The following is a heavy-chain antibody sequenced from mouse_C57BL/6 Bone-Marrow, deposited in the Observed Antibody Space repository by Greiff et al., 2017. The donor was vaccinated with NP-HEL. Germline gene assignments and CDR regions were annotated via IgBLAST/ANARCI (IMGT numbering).Heavy chain of an antibody. CDR1: GFSLTSYG. Sequence: QVQLQQSGPGLVQPSQSLPITCTVSGFSLTSYGVHWVRQSPGKGLEWLGVIWSGGSTDYNAAFISRLSISKDNSKSQVFFKMNSLQADDTAIYYCARDHYYGSSYCFDYWGQGTTLTVSS. V-gene: IGHV2-2*01. J-gene: IGHJ2*01. CDR2: IWSGGST. D-gene: IGHD1-1*01. CDR3: ARDHYYGSSYCFDY.